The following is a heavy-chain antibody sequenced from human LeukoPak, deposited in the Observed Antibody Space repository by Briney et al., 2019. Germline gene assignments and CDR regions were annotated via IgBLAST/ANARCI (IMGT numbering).Heavy chain of an antibody. CDR2: IYYSGST. CDR1: GGSISSSSYY. D-gene: IGHD2-15*01. CDR3: ARDAVVVAATIWFDP. Sequence: SETLSLTCTVSGGSISSSSYYWGWIRQPPGKGLEWIGSIYYSGSTYYNPSLKSRVTISVDTSKNQFSLKLSSVTAADTAVYYCARDAVVVAATIWFDPWGQGTLVTVSS. J-gene: IGHJ5*02. V-gene: IGHV4-39*07.